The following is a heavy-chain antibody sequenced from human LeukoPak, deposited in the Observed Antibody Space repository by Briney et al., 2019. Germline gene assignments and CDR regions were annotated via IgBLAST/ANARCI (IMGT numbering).Heavy chain of an antibody. CDR3: ARCSRSSSWYGCRY. D-gene: IGHD6-13*01. CDR1: GGSFSSYY. CDR2: INHSGST. J-gene: IGHJ4*02. Sequence: SETLSLTCAVYGGSFSSYYWSWIRQPPGKGLEWIGEINHSGSTNYNPSLKSRVTISVDTSKNQFSLKLSSVTAADTAVYYCARCSRSSSWYGCRYWGQGTLVTVSS. V-gene: IGHV4-34*01.